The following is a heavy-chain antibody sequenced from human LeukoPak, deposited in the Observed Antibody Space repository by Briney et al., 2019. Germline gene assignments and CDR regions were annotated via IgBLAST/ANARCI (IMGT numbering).Heavy chain of an antibody. CDR2: LTSDGRGT. Sequence: GGSLRVSCAASGFTFSDYWMHWVRQAPGEGLVWVSRLTSDGRGTSYADSVKGRFTMSRDNAKNTLFLQMNSLRDEDTAAYYCARGASTYSDYWGQGTPVTVSS. V-gene: IGHV3-74*01. CDR3: ARGASTYSDY. CDR1: GFTFSDYW. J-gene: IGHJ4*02.